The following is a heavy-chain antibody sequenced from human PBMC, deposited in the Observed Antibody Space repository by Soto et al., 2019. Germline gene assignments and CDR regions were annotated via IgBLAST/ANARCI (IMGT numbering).Heavy chain of an antibody. D-gene: IGHD3-10*01. Sequence: EVQLVESGGGLVKPGESLRLSCAASGFSFSNAWMHWVRQAPGKGLEWVGRIKSKSDGGTTDNAAPVKGRFTISRDDSKNTWYLQMNSLQTEDPAVYYCTHAPGRRGYYGLDVWGQGTTVIVSS. V-gene: IGHV3-15*07. CDR2: IKSKSDGGTT. J-gene: IGHJ6*02. CDR3: THAPGRRGYYGLDV. CDR1: GFSFSNAW.